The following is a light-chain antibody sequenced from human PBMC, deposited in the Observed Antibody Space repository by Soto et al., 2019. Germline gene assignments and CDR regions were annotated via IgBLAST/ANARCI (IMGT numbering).Light chain of an antibody. J-gene: IGKJ4*01. V-gene: IGKV1-33*01. CDR3: QHYGGLPLT. CDR2: EAS. CDR1: QDISDF. Sequence: DIQMTQSPDSLSASIGDRVTITCQASQDISDFVNWYQQKPGKAPQLLIHEASKLETGVPSRFSGSGSGTDFTLTIHSMQPEDFATYFCQHYGGLPLTFGGGTKVDI.